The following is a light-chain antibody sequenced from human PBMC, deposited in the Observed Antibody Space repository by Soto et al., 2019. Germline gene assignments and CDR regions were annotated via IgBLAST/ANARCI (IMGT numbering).Light chain of an antibody. CDR3: QQYGSSPLT. CDR1: QSVSSSY. Sequence: EIVLTQSPGTLSLSPGERATLSCRASQSVSSSYLGWYQQKPGQAPRLLIYGASSRDTGIPDRFSGSGSGTDFTLTISRLEPEDFAVYYCQQYGSSPLTFGPGTKVGIK. J-gene: IGKJ3*01. CDR2: GAS. V-gene: IGKV3-20*01.